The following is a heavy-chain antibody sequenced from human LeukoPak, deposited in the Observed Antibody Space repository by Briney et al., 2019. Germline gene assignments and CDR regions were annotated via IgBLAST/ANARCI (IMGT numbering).Heavy chain of an antibody. Sequence: QPGRSLRLSCAASGFTFSSYGMHWVRQAPGKGLEWVAVISYDGSNKYYADSVKGRFTISRDNSKNTLYLQMNSLRAEDTAVYYCARDFGGSNWFDPWGQGTLVTVSS. CDR3: ARDFGGSNWFDP. D-gene: IGHD3-10*01. CDR2: ISYDGSNK. J-gene: IGHJ5*02. V-gene: IGHV3-30*03. CDR1: GFTFSSYG.